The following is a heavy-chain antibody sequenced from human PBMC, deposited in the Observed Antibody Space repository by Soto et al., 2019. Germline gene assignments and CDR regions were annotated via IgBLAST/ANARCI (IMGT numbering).Heavy chain of an antibody. J-gene: IGHJ6*02. CDR2: INHSGST. CDR1: GGSFSGYY. Sequence: QVQLQQWGAGLLKPSETLSLTCAVYGGSFSGYYWSWIRQPPGKGLEWIGEINHSGSTNYNPSLKSRVTISVDTSKNQFSLKLSSVTAADTAVYYCARGYNWNYVLYGMDVWGQGTTVTVSS. V-gene: IGHV4-34*01. CDR3: ARGYNWNYVLYGMDV. D-gene: IGHD1-7*01.